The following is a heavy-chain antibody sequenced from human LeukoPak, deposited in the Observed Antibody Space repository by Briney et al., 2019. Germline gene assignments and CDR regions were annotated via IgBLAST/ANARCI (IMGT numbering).Heavy chain of an antibody. CDR1: GGTFSRYT. CDR2: SIPIVGIA. V-gene: IGHV1-69*02. D-gene: IGHD6-13*01. J-gene: IGHJ5*02. Sequence: ASVKVSCKASGGTFSRYTINWVRQAPGQGLEWMGRSIPIVGIANYAQKFQGRVAITADKSTTTAYMELSSLRSEDTAVYFCAVAGLADITWFDPWGQGTLVTVSS. CDR3: AVAGLADITWFDP.